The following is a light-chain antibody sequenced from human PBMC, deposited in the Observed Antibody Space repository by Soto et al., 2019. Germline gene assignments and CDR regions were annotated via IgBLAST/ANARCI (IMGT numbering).Light chain of an antibody. CDR1: NIDVGNYDP. CDR3: CSYECSGEV. V-gene: IGLV2-23*02. J-gene: IGLJ1*01. CDR2: EVG. Sequence: QSVLTQPASVSGSPGQSITISCSGTNIDVGNYDPVSWYQQHPGKAPKLMLYEVGSRPSGVSYRFSGSKSGNTASLTISELQAEDEADYYCCSYECSGEVFGTGTKVTVL.